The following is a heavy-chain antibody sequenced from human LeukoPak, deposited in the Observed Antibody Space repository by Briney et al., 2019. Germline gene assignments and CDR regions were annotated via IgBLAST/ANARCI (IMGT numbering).Heavy chain of an antibody. Sequence: GGSLRLSCAASGFTFSSYGMHWVRQAPGKGLEWMAVISYDGSNKYYADSVKGRFTISRDNSKNTLYLQMNSLRAEDTAVYYCAKSDPGSSWYGDYWGQGTLVTVSS. CDR2: ISYDGSNK. D-gene: IGHD6-13*01. J-gene: IGHJ4*02. CDR1: GFTFSSYG. CDR3: AKSDPGSSWYGDY. V-gene: IGHV3-30*18.